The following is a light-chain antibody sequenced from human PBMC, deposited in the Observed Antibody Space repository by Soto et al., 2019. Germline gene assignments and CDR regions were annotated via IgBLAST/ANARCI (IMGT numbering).Light chain of an antibody. CDR1: QSVSSN. J-gene: IGKJ4*01. CDR3: QHYNSWPLT. CDR2: ATS. V-gene: IGKV3-15*01. Sequence: EIVMTQSPATLSVPPGERASLSCRASQSVSSNLAWYQQKPGQTPRLLIYATSTRATGIPARFSGSGSGTEFTLTISSLQSEDFAVYYCQHYNSWPLTFGGGTKVDIK.